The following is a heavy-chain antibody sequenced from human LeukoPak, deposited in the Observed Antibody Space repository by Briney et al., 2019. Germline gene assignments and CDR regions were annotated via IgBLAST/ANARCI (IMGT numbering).Heavy chain of an antibody. D-gene: IGHD6-13*01. V-gene: IGHV3-21*04. J-gene: IGHJ6*03. CDR1: GFTFSSYS. Sequence: GGSLRLSCAASGFTFSSYSMNWVRQAPGKGLEWVSSISSSSSYIYYADSVKGRFTISRDNAKNSLYLQMNSLRGDDTAVYYCVKDCPGDSSPEGVCHYYMDVWGKGTTVTVSS. CDR2: ISSSSSYI. CDR3: VKDCPGDSSPEGVCHYYMDV.